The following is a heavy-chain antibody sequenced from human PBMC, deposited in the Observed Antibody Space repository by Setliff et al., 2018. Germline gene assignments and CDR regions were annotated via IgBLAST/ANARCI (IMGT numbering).Heavy chain of an antibody. J-gene: IGHJ6*03. CDR3: ARDRYFYDASGQRSGYYYYMDV. CDR1: GGTFSSYA. D-gene: IGHD3-22*01. Sequence: SVKVSCKASGGTFSSYAISWVRQAPGQGLEWMGRIIPIFGTTSYTQKCQGRVTITADEGTNTAYMELSSLRSDDTAMYYCARDRYFYDASGQRSGYYYYMDVWGKGTTVTVSS. V-gene: IGHV1-69*13. CDR2: IIPIFGTT.